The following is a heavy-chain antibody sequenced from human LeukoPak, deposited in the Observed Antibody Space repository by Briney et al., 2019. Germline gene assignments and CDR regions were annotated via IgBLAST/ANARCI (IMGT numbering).Heavy chain of an antibody. J-gene: IGHJ4*02. CDR3: VKVRGRARVGYFDY. Sequence: PGGSRRLSCAASGFTFSSSWIHWVRQAPGKGLVWGSRINKDGSVTDSAESVKGRFSISRDNAKNTSYLQMNSLRVEDTAIYYCVKVRGRARVGYFDYWGQGTLVTVSS. V-gene: IGHV3-74*01. D-gene: IGHD1-26*01. CDR2: INKDGSVT. CDR1: GFTFSSSW.